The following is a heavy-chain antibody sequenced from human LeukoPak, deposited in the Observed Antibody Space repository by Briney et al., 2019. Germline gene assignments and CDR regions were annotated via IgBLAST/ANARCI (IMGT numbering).Heavy chain of an antibody. V-gene: IGHV1-2*02. J-gene: IGHJ4*02. CDR2: INPHSGGT. CDR1: GYTFTGYY. CDR3: ARAPYYYDSSGPIDY. D-gene: IGHD3-22*01. Sequence: GASVKVSCKASGYTFTGYYMHWVRQAPGQGLEWMGWINPHSGGTNSAQMFQGRVTVTRDTSISTAYMEPSRLRSDDTAVYYCARAPYYYDSSGPIDYWGQGTLVTVSS.